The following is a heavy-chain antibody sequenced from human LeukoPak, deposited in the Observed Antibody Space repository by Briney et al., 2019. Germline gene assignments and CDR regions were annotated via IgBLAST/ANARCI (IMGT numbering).Heavy chain of an antibody. CDR1: GFTFSDYY. CDR2: ISSSGTTM. CDR3: ARARGAYAFDI. V-gene: IGHV3-11*04. J-gene: IGHJ3*02. Sequence: GGSLRLSCAASGFTFSDYYMGWIRQAPGKGLGWVSYISSSGTTMYYADSVKGRFTISRDNAKNSLYLQMNSLRAEDTAVYYCARARGAYAFDIWGQGTMVTVSS. D-gene: IGHD3-10*01.